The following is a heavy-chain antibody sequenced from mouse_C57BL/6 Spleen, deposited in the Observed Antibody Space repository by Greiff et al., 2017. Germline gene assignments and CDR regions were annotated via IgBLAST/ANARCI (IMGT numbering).Heavy chain of an antibody. D-gene: IGHD2-2*01. J-gene: IGHJ2*01. CDR3: ARKDGSGYDDGDYFDY. CDR2: ILPGSGST. V-gene: IGHV1-9*01. Sequence: QVQLQQSGAELMKPGASVKLSCKATGYTFTGYWIEWVKQRPGHGLEWIGEILPGSGSTNYNEKFKGKATFTADTSSNTAYMQLSSLTTEDSAIYYCARKDGSGYDDGDYFDYWGQGTTLTVSS. CDR1: GYTFTGYW.